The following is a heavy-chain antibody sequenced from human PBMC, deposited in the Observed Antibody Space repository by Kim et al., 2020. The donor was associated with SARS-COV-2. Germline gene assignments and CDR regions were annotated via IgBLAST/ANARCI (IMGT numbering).Heavy chain of an antibody. Sequence: GNPTYAQGFTGRFVFSLDTSVSTAYLKISSRKAEDTAVYYCARQWRRYFDLWGRGTLVTVSS. J-gene: IGHJ2*01. CDR2: GNP. CDR3: ARQWRRYFDL. V-gene: IGHV7-4-1*02. D-gene: IGHD6-19*01.